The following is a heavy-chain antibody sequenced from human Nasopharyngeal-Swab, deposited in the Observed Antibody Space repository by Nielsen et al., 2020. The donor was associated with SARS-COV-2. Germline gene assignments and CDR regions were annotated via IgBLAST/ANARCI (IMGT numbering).Heavy chain of an antibody. CDR2: ISSSSSYI. V-gene: IGHV3-21*01. CDR3: ASHMPDYYGSGSHYYYYYGMDV. Sequence: GGSLRLSCAASGFTFSSYSMNWVRQAPGKGLEWVSSISSSSSYIYYADSVKGRFTISRGNAKNSLYLQMNSLRAEDTAVYYCASHMPDYYGSGSHYYYYYGMDVWGQGTTVTVSS. CDR1: GFTFSSYS. D-gene: IGHD3-10*01. J-gene: IGHJ6*02.